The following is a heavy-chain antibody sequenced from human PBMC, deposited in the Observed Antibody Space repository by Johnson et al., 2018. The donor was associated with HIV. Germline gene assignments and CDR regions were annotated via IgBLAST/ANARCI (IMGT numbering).Heavy chain of an antibody. CDR2: INWNGGST. J-gene: IGHJ3*02. V-gene: IGHV3-20*04. D-gene: IGHD5-24*01. CDR1: GFTFDEYG. Sequence: VQLVESGGGVVRPGGSLRLSCEVSGFTFDEYGMRWVRQAPGKGLEWVSGINWNGGSTGYADSVKGRFTISRDNARNFLYLQMNSVRAEDTALYFCARVLNARPQWALDIWGQGTMVTVSS. CDR3: ARVLNARPQWALDI.